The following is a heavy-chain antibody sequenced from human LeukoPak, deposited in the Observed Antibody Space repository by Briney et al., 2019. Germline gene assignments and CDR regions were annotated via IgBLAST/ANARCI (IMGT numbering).Heavy chain of an antibody. Sequence: ASVKVSCKASGYSFSDYYIHWVRQAPGQGLEWMGWINPNSGGTHYAQKFQGRVTMTRDTSITTVYMELSRLRSDDTAVYYCAKWGTYYYDSSGDLGLDYWGQGTLVTVSP. V-gene: IGHV1-2*02. J-gene: IGHJ4*02. D-gene: IGHD3-22*01. CDR3: AKWGTYYYDSSGDLGLDY. CDR1: GYSFSDYY. CDR2: INPNSGGT.